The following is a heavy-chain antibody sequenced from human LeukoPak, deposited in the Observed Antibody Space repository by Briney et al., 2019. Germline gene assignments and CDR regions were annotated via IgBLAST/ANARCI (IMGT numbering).Heavy chain of an antibody. CDR2: ITSRGSA. J-gene: IGHJ6*02. D-gene: IGHD3-16*01. CDR1: TFTFSNYA. V-gene: IGHV3-23*01. Sequence: GGSLRLSCAASTFTFSNYAMSWVRQAPGKGLDWVSAITSRGSAYYGDSVKGRFTISGDNSKNTLYLQMNSLRAEDTAVYYCAKTVHDRYYYYGMDVWGQGTTVTVSS. CDR3: AKTVHDRYYYYGMDV.